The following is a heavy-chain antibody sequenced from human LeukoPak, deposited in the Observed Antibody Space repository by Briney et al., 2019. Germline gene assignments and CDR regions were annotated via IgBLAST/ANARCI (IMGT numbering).Heavy chain of an antibody. Sequence: ASVKVSCKDSGGTFSSNAISWVRQAPGQGLEWMGGIIPIFGTANYAQKFQGRVTITADESTSTAYMELSSLRSEDTAVYYCARDSRDSSSSADYWGQGTLVTVSS. CDR1: GGTFSSNA. CDR2: IIPIFGTA. V-gene: IGHV1-69*01. J-gene: IGHJ4*02. CDR3: ARDSRDSSSSADY. D-gene: IGHD6-6*01.